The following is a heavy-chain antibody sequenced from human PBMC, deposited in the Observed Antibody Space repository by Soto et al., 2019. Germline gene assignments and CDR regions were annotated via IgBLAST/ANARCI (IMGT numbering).Heavy chain of an antibody. V-gene: IGHV3-30*18. J-gene: IGHJ4*02. CDR1: GFTFSSNG. D-gene: IGHD3-10*01. CDR3: AKDLEGSGSFDY. CDR2: ISDDGIRK. Sequence: QVQLVESGGGVVHPGTSLRLSCVASGFTFSSNGMHWVRQAPGKGLEWVAVISDDGIRKHYADSVKGRFTFSRDNSQNTLYLQMISLGPEDSAVYYCAKDLEGSGSFDYWGQGTVVTVSS.